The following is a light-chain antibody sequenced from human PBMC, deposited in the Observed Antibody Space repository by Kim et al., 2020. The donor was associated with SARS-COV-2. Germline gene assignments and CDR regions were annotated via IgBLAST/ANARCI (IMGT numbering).Light chain of an antibody. J-gene: IGLJ3*02. Sequence: NFMLTQPHSVSASPGKTVTISCTRSGGSIASYYVQWYQQRPGRAPTTVIFENNQRPSGVPNRFSGDIDTSSNSASLTISGLKTEDEADYYCQSSAGGNRWVFGGGTKLTVL. V-gene: IGLV6-57*03. CDR1: GGSIASYY. CDR3: QSSAGGNRWV. CDR2: ENN.